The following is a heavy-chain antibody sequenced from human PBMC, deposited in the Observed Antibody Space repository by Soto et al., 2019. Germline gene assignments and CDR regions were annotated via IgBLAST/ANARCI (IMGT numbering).Heavy chain of an antibody. CDR3: ARVSHCSSTSCSYYYYYYGMDV. J-gene: IGHJ6*02. D-gene: IGHD2-2*01. V-gene: IGHV1-18*01. CDR2: ISAYNGNT. Sequence: QVQLVQSGAEVKKPGALVKVSCKASGYTFTSYGISWVRQAPGQGLEWMGWISAYNGNTNYAQKLQGRVTMTTDTSTSTAYMELRSLRSDDTAVYYCARVSHCSSTSCSYYYYYYGMDVWGQGTTVTVSS. CDR1: GYTFTSYG.